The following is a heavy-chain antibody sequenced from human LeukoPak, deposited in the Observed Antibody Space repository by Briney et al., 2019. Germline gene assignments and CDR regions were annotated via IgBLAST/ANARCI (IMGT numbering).Heavy chain of an antibody. CDR3: ARIDSGSYYSRYFDY. CDR1: GGSISSYY. CDR2: IYYSGST. J-gene: IGHJ4*02. Sequence: PSETLSLTCTVSGGSISSYYWGWIRQPPAKGLEWIGYIYYSGSTNYNPSLKSRVTISVDTSKNHFSLKLSYVTAADTAVYYCARIDSGSYYSRYFDYWSQGTLVTVSS. D-gene: IGHD1-26*01. V-gene: IGHV4-59*01.